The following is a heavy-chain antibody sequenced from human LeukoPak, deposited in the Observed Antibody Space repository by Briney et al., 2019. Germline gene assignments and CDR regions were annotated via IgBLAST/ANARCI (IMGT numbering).Heavy chain of an antibody. CDR2: ITRKTSGEAT. Sequence: GGSRRLSCAASGLTFGNAWMSWVRQAPGKGLECVARITRKTSGEATEYAAPVRGRFPISRDDTKATLYLQMDSLETEDTAIYYCTTYRYSYGSTGYSYFDYWGQGILVTVSS. D-gene: IGHD3-22*01. CDR3: TTYRYSYGSTGYSYFDY. CDR1: GLTFGNAW. J-gene: IGHJ4*02. V-gene: IGHV3-15*01.